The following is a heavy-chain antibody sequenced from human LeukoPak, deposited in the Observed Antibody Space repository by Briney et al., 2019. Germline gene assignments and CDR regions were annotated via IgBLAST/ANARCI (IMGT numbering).Heavy chain of an antibody. CDR2: INRNSRGT. CDR1: GYTFTGYY. Sequence: ASVKVSCKACGYTFTGYYMHWVRQAPGQRLEWMGWINRNSRGTNYAQKFQGRVTMTRDTSISTAYMELSRLRSDDTAVYYCARSVAVAGSPLGYWGQGTLVTVSS. D-gene: IGHD6-19*01. CDR3: ARSVAVAGSPLGY. V-gene: IGHV1-2*02. J-gene: IGHJ4*02.